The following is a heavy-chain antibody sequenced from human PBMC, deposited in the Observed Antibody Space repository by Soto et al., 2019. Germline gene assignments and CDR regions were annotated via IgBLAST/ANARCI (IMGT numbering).Heavy chain of an antibody. Sequence: SSETLSLTCTVSGGSISSSSYYWGWIRQPPGKGLEWIGSIYYSGSTYYNPSLKSRVTISVDTSKNQFSLNLSSVTAADTAVYYCARLAAAQYYYGMDVWGQGTTVTVSS. CDR2: IYYSGST. CDR3: ARLAAAQYYYGMDV. J-gene: IGHJ6*02. V-gene: IGHV4-39*01. D-gene: IGHD6-13*01. CDR1: GGSISSSSYY.